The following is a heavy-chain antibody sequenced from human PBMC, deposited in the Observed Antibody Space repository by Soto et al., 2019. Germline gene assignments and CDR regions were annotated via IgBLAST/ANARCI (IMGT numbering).Heavy chain of an antibody. D-gene: IGHD1-20*01. CDR1: GYIFSNYY. Sequence: QVQLVQSGAEVKKPGTSVKVSCKASGYIFSNYYMHWVRQAPGQGLEWMGVFNPSGDATQYAQSFQGRVSVTRDTSTSTVYMELSSLTSEDTAVYYCARRGMSIICLDTWGQVTMVIVSS. CDR2: FNPSGDAT. CDR3: ARRGMSIICLDT. J-gene: IGHJ3*02. V-gene: IGHV1-46*01.